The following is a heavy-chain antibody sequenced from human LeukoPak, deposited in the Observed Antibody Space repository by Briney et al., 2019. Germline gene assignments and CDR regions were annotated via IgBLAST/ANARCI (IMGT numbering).Heavy chain of an antibody. Sequence: ASVKVSCKASGYTFTGYYMHWVRQAPGQRLEWMGWINPNSGGTNYAQKFQGRVTMTRDTSISTAYMELSRLRSDDTAVYYCARDRQRIVATISGYWGQGTLVTVSS. CDR1: GYTFTGYY. D-gene: IGHD5-12*01. CDR3: ARDRQRIVATISGY. CDR2: INPNSGGT. J-gene: IGHJ4*02. V-gene: IGHV1-2*02.